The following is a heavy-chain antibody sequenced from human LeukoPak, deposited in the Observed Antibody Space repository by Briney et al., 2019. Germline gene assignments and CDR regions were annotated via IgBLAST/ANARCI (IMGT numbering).Heavy chain of an antibody. D-gene: IGHD3-10*01. CDR1: GYTFTNYA. CDR3: ARLYGSGSYRYFDY. CDR2: INAGNGNT. J-gene: IGHJ4*02. Sequence: ASVKVSCKASGYTFTNYAIHWLRQSPGQRLEWMGWINAGNGNTKYSQKFQGRVTITRDTSASTAYMELSSLRSEDTAVYYCARLYGSGSYRYFDYWGQGTLVTVSS. V-gene: IGHV1-3*01.